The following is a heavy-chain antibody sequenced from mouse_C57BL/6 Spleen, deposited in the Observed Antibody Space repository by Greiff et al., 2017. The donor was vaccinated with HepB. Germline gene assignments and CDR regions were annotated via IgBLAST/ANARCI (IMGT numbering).Heavy chain of an antibody. V-gene: IGHV1-76*01. CDR2: IYPGSGNT. Sequence: VQLQQSGAELVRPGASVKLSCKASGYTFTDYYINWVKQRPGQGLEWIARIYPGSGNTYYNEKFKGKATLTAEKSSSTAYMQLSSLTSEDSAVYFCARSGYYSSSPYWYFDVWGTGTTVTVSS. CDR3: ARSGYYSSSPYWYFDV. J-gene: IGHJ1*03. D-gene: IGHD1-1*01. CDR1: GYTFTDYY.